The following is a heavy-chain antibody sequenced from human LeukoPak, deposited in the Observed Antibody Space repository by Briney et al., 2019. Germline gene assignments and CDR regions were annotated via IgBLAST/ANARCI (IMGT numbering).Heavy chain of an antibody. D-gene: IGHD3-9*01. J-gene: IGHJ4*02. CDR3: ARDCLYYDISGPRFDY. Sequence: GETLRLSCAASGFTFSSYGMSWVRQAPGKGLEWVANIKQDGSEKYYVDSLKGRFTISRDNAKNALYLQMNSLRAEDTAVYYCARDCLYYDISGPRFDYWGQGTLVTVSS. V-gene: IGHV3-7*01. CDR1: GFTFSSYG. CDR2: IKQDGSEK.